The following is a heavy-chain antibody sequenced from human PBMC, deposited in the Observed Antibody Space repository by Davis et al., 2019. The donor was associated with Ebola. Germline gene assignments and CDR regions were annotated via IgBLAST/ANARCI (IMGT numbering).Heavy chain of an antibody. CDR2: IKEDGSEK. V-gene: IGHV3-7*01. CDR3: ARELRYSSAWFVA. J-gene: IGHJ5*02. CDR1: GFTFSNYW. Sequence: GESLKISCAASGFTFSNYWMTWVRQAPGKGLEWVANIKEDGSEKYYVDSVKGRFTISRDNTKNSLYLQMNSLRAEDTAVYYCARELRYSSAWFVAWGQGTLVTVSS. D-gene: IGHD6-19*01.